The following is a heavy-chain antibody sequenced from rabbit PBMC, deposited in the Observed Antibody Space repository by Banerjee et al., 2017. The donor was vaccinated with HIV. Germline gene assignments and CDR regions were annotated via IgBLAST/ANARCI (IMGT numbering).Heavy chain of an antibody. CDR3: ARYDSSAWVLPL. J-gene: IGHJ4*01. D-gene: IGHD4-1*01. Sequence: QEQLEESGGDLVKPEGSLTLSCKASGFTISSYHTGWVRQAPGKGLEWIGDIYGGSGSTDYASWAKGRFTISKTSSTTVTLQMTSLTAADTATYFCARYDSSAWVLPLWGPGTLVTVS. V-gene: IGHV1S45*01. CDR1: GFTISSYHT. CDR2: IYGGSGST.